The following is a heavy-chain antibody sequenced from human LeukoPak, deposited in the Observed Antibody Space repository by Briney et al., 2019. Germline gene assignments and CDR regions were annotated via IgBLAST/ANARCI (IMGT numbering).Heavy chain of an antibody. D-gene: IGHD3-9*01. CDR2: INHSGST. CDR3: AVYFRGPRGYYFDY. V-gene: IGHV4-34*01. CDR1: GGSSSGYY. Sequence: SETLSLTCAVYGGSSSGYYWSWIRQPPGKGLEWIGEINHSGSTYYNPSLKSRVTISVDTSRNQFSLKLSSVTAADTAVFYCAVYFRGPRGYYFDYWGQGTLVAVSS. J-gene: IGHJ4*02.